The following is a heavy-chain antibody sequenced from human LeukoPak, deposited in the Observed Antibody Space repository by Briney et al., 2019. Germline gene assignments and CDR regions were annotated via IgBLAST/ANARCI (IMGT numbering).Heavy chain of an antibody. CDR1: GYTFTGYY. J-gene: IGHJ5*02. CDR3: ALLAYCGGDCSSWFDP. D-gene: IGHD2-21*02. CDR2: INPNSGGT. Sequence: ASVKVSCKASGYTFTGYYMHWVRQAPGQGLEWMGWINPNSGGTNYAQKFQSRVTMTRDTSISTAYMELSRLRSDDTAVYYCALLAYCGGDCSSWFDPWGQGTLVTVSS. V-gene: IGHV1-2*02.